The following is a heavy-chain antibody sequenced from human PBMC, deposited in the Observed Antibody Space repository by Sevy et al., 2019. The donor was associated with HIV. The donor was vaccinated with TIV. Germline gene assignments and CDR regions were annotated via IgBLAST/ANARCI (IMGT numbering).Heavy chain of an antibody. CDR2: INQHGSEK. J-gene: IGHJ6*02. Sequence: GGSLRLSCVASTFTFNDYWMNWVRQAPGKGLEWVANINQHGSEKYFVDSVKGRFTISRDNAKNSLYLQMNSPRAEDTAVYYCARWGGGLDVWGQGTTVTVSS. D-gene: IGHD3-16*01. CDR3: ARWGGGLDV. V-gene: IGHV3-7*01. CDR1: TFTFNDYW.